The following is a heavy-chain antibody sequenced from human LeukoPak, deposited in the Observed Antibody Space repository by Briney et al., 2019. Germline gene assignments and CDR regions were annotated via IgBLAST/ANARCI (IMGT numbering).Heavy chain of an antibody. CDR3: ARGRGSQTYYYYYYMDV. Sequence: SETLSLTCAVYGGSFSGYYWSWIRQPPGKGLEWIGEINHSGSTNYNPSLKSRVTISVDTSKNQFSLKLSSVTAADTAVYYCARGRGSQTYYYYYYMDVWGKGTTVTVSS. D-gene: IGHD1-26*01. J-gene: IGHJ6*03. CDR2: INHSGST. V-gene: IGHV4-34*01. CDR1: GGSFSGYY.